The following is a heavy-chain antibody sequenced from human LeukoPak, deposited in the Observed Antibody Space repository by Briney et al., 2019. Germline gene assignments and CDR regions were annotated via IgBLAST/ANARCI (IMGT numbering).Heavy chain of an antibody. CDR1: GFTFSSYW. Sequence: PGRSLRLSCAASGFTFSSYWMHWVRQAPGKGLVWVSRINSDGSSTSYADSVKGRFTISRDNSKNTLYLQMNSLRAEDTAVYYCARDFGYSVGYYFDYWGQGTLVTVSS. V-gene: IGHV3-74*01. J-gene: IGHJ4*02. CDR3: ARDFGYSVGYYFDY. D-gene: IGHD2-15*01. CDR2: INSDGSST.